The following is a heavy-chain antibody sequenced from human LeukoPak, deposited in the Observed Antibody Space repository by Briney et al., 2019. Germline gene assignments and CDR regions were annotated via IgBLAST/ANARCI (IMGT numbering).Heavy chain of an antibody. Sequence: GGSLRLSCAASGFTFSSYWMSWVRQAPGKGLEWVANIKQDGSEKYYVDSVKSRFTISRDNAKNAMYLQMNRLRAEDTAVYYCARGSSSSWYQFDYWGQGTLVTVSS. CDR3: ARGSSSSWYQFDY. D-gene: IGHD6-13*01. CDR1: GFTFSSYW. V-gene: IGHV3-7*01. J-gene: IGHJ4*02. CDR2: IKQDGSEK.